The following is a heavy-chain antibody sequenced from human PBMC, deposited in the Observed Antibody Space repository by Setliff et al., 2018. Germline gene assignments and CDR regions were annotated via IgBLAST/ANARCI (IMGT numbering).Heavy chain of an antibody. CDR2: IYYTGNT. D-gene: IGHD6-6*01. J-gene: IGHJ2*01. CDR3: ACSSSQDSRYFDL. Sequence: SETLSLTCTVSGGSISSSSYYWGWIRQPPGKGLEWIGTIYYTGNTYYNPSHKSRVTISVDTAKNQFSLKLSYVTAADTAVYYCACSSSQDSRYFDLWGRGTLVTVSS. CDR1: GGSISSSSYY. V-gene: IGHV4-39*07.